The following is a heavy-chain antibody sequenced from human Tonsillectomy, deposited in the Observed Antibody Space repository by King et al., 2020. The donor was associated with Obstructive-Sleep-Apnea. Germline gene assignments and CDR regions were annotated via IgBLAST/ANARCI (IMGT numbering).Heavy chain of an antibody. CDR3: AKAGGGDGYNPSYYFDY. J-gene: IGHJ4*02. Sequence: VQLVQSGGGVVQPGGSLKLSCAASGFTFSSYGMHWVRQAPANGLEWGAVISYDGSNKYYADSVKGRFPITRDNSKNTLYLQMNSLRAEDTAVYYFAKAGGGDGYNPSYYFDYWGQGTLVTVSS. V-gene: IGHV3-30*18. CDR2: ISYDGSNK. D-gene: IGHD5-24*01. CDR1: GFTFSSYG.